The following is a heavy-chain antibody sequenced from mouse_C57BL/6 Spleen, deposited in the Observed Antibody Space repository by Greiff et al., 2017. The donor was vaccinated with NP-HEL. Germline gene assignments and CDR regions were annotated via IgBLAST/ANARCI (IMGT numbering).Heavy chain of an antibody. CDR3: ARGDYSNYGFAY. CDR1: GFTFSDYY. V-gene: IGHV5-16*01. D-gene: IGHD2-5*01. CDR2: INYDGSST. J-gene: IGHJ3*01. Sequence: EVMLVESEGGLVQPGSSMKLSCTASGFTFSDYYMAWVRQVPEKGLEWVANINYDGSSTYYLDSLKSRFIISRDNAKNILYLQMSSLKSEDTATYYCARGDYSNYGFAYWGQGTLVTVSA.